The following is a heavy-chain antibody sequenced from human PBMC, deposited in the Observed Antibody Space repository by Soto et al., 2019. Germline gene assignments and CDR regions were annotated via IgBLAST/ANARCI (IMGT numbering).Heavy chain of an antibody. Sequence: GGSLRLSCAASGFTFSSYSMNWVRQAPGKGLEWVSSISSSSSYIYYADSVKGRFTISRDNAKNSLYLQMNSLRAEDTAVYYCARDGLLSIAAAGTWYWYFDLWGRGTLVTVSS. V-gene: IGHV3-21*01. J-gene: IGHJ2*01. CDR2: ISSSSSYI. CDR3: ARDGLLSIAAAGTWYWYFDL. CDR1: GFTFSSYS. D-gene: IGHD6-13*01.